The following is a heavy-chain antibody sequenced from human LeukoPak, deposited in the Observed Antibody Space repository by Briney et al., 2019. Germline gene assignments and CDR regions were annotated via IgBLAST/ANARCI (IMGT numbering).Heavy chain of an antibody. CDR3: TTATELIVATLPHY. Sequence: PGGSLRLSCAASGFTFSDVWMTWVRQAPGRGMEWVGRIKTKTDGATTDYAAPVKGRFTILRDDSANMLYLQMTSLRTEDTALYSCTTATELIVATLPHYWGQGTPVTVSS. J-gene: IGHJ4*02. CDR2: IKTKTDGATT. CDR1: GFTFSDVW. D-gene: IGHD5-12*01. V-gene: IGHV3-15*01.